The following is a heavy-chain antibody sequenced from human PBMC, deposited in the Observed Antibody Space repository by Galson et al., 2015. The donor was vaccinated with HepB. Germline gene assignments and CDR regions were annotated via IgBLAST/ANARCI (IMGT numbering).Heavy chain of an antibody. D-gene: IGHD3-10*01. Sequence: SLRLSCAASGFTFSSYGMHWVRQAPGKGLEWVANIKPDGSEINYVDSVKGRFTISRDNAKNSLHLQMNSLRGEDTAVYYCARRGYFDFWGRGTLVTVSS. J-gene: IGHJ2*01. CDR3: ARRGYFDF. CDR2: IKPDGSEI. CDR1: GFTFSSYG. V-gene: IGHV3-7*01.